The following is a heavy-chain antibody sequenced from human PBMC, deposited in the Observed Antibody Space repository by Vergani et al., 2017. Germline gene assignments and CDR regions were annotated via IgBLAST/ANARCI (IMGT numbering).Heavy chain of an antibody. CDR3: ATIGYRRWGYYFDY. CDR1: GFTFSIYSM. D-gene: IGHD2-2*02. CDR2: ICHTEDT. J-gene: IGHJ4*02. V-gene: IGHV4-4*02. Sequence: VQLVESGGGLVKPGGSLRLSCAASGFTFSIYSMNWVRQAPGKGLEWIGEICHTEDTKYSPSLKSRVTVSVDESRNLFSLRLNSVTAADTAVYYCATIGYRRWGYYFDYWGQGILVTVSS.